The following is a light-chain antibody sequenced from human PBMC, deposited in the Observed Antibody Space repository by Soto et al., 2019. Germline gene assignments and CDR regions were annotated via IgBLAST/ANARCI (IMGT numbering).Light chain of an antibody. CDR2: DAS. Sequence: EIVLTQSPATLSLSPGERATLSCRASQSVSNYLAWYQQKPGQAPRLLIYDASNRATGIPARFSGSGSGTDITLTISSLEPEDFAVYYCQQRSNWPQFTFGQGTKVEIK. V-gene: IGKV3-11*01. J-gene: IGKJ2*01. CDR1: QSVSNY. CDR3: QQRSNWPQFT.